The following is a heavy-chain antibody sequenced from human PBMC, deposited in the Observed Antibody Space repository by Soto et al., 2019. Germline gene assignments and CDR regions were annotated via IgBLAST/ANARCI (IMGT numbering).Heavy chain of an antibody. CDR1: GFTFSDYY. Sequence: GGSLRLSCAASGFTFSDYYMSWIRQAPGKGLEWVSAISGSGGSTYYADSVKGRFTISRDNSKNTLYLQMNSLRAEDTAVYYCAKLCLYYDILTGSDAFDIWGQGTMVTVSS. CDR2: ISGSGGST. V-gene: IGHV3-23*01. J-gene: IGHJ3*02. D-gene: IGHD3-9*01. CDR3: AKLCLYYDILTGSDAFDI.